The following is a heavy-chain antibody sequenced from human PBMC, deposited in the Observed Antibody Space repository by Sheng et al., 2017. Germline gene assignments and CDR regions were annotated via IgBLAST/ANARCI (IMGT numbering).Heavy chain of an antibody. CDR2: LSYNGNDK. V-gene: IGHV3-30*03. CDR3: VRGPWYGSEREGY. J-gene: IGHJ4*02. Sequence: QVQLVESGGGLVKPGRSLRLSCVASGFTLSNSDMHWVRQVPGKGLEWVAVLSYNGNDKYYADSVKGRFTISRDNSKNTLYVQMDSLTIDDAAVYYCVRGPWYGSEREGYWGQGTLVTISS. D-gene: IGHD3-10*01. CDR1: GFTLSNSD.